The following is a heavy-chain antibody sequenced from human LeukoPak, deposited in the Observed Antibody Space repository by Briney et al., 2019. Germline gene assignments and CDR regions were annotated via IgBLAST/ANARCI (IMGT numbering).Heavy chain of an antibody. CDR3: TRDLEMATIGRAHY. J-gene: IGHJ4*02. CDR2: IRSKAYGGTT. Sequence: GGSLRLSCTASGFTFGDYAMGCVRQAPGKGLEWVGFIRSKAYGGTTEYAASVKGRFTISRDDSKSIAYLQMNSLKTEDTAVYYCTRDLEMATIGRAHYWGQGTLVTVSS. V-gene: IGHV3-49*04. CDR1: GFTFGDYA. D-gene: IGHD5-24*01.